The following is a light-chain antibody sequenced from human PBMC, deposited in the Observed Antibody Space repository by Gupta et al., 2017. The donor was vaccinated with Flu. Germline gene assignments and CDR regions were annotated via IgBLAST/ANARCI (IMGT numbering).Light chain of an antibody. CDR2: EVT. V-gene: IGLV2-14*01. Sequence: QSALTQPSSVSGSPGQSITISCTGTSSDVGNYNFVSWYQQHPGKGPKLIIYEVTHRPSGVSNRFSGSKSGNTASLTISGLQAEDEADYLCSSYVPTINSYVFGGGTKVIVL. J-gene: IGLJ1*01. CDR1: SSDVGNYNF. CDR3: SSYVPTINSYV.